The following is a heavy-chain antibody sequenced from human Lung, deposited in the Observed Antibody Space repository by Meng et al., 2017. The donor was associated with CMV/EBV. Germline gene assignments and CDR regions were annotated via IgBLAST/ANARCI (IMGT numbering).Heavy chain of an antibody. D-gene: IGHD3-9*01. Sequence: LTCTVSGGSIGSHSYDWGWVRQPQGKGLEWIGSIYYTGNTYQNPSLKSRVIMSVDTSKNQFSLELTSVTAADTAVYYCASPSPHYDTWGQGTLVTVSS. CDR3: ASPSPHYDT. CDR2: IYYTGNT. V-gene: IGHV4-39*01. CDR1: GGSIGSHSYD. J-gene: IGHJ5*02.